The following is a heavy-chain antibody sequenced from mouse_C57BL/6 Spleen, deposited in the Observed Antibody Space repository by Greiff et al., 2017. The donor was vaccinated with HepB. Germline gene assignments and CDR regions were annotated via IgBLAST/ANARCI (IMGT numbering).Heavy chain of an antibody. D-gene: IGHD1-1*01. CDR2: ILPGSGST. J-gene: IGHJ1*03. CDR3: ARGEIYYGSSYRYFDV. CDR1: GYTFTGYW. Sequence: VQLQQSGAELMKPGASVKLSCKATGYTFTGYWIEWVKQRPGHGLEWIGEILPGSGSTNYNEKFKGKATFTADTSSNTAYMQLSSLTTEDSAIYDCARGEIYYGSSYRYFDVWGTGTTVTVSS. V-gene: IGHV1-9*01.